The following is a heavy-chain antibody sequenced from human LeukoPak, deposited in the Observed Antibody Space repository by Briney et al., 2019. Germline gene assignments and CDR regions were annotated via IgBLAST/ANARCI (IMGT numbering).Heavy chain of an antibody. D-gene: IGHD4-17*01. CDR3: ARDNRSVGDTHNSGFDP. V-gene: IGHV4-59*01. Sequence: SETLSLTCTVSGGSISRYYWSWIRQPPGKGLDWIGYSYYGGSTNYNPSLSSRVTIPVDTSNNQFSLTLSSVTAADTAVYYCARDNRSVGDTHNSGFDPWGQGTLVTVSS. J-gene: IGHJ5*02. CDR1: GGSISRYY. CDR2: SYYGGST.